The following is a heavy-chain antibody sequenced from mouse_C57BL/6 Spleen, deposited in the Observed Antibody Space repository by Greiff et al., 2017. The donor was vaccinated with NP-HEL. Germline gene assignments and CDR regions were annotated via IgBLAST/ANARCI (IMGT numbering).Heavy chain of an antibody. V-gene: IGHV5-17*01. Sequence: EVQLQESGGGLVKPGGSLKLSCAASGFTFSDYGMHWVRQAPEKGLEWVAYISSGSSTIYYADTVKGRFTISRDNAKNTLFLQLTSLRSEDTAMYYCARPAYGSSSWFAYWGQGTLVTVSA. CDR3: ARPAYGSSSWFAY. CDR2: ISSGSSTI. J-gene: IGHJ3*01. CDR1: GFTFSDYG. D-gene: IGHD1-1*01.